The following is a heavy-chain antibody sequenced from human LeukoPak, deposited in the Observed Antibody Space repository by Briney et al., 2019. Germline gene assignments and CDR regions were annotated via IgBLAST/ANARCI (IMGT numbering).Heavy chain of an antibody. CDR3: AKATPYGTTWVGGLDL. Sequence: GGSLRLSCAGSGFTFTKFAMTWVRQAPGKGLEWVSSMGPTGDTYYLDSVKGRFSLSRDVSKSTMSLQMSTLRVDDTAVYFCAKATPYGTTWVGGLDLWGQGTMVTVSS. J-gene: IGHJ3*01. CDR1: GFTFTKFA. D-gene: IGHD1-14*01. V-gene: IGHV3-23*01. CDR2: MGPTGDT.